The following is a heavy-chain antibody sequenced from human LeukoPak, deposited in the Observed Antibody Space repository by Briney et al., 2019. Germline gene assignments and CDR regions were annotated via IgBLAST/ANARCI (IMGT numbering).Heavy chain of an antibody. CDR3: ARFVYDSSGYSPSYTDY. D-gene: IGHD3-22*01. Sequence: ASVKVSCKASGYTFTSYGISWVRQAPGHGLEWMGWISAYNGNTNYAQKLQGRVTMTTDTSTSTAYMELRSLRSDDTAVYYCARFVYDSSGYSPSYTDYWGQGTLVTVSS. J-gene: IGHJ4*02. V-gene: IGHV1-18*01. CDR1: GYTFTSYG. CDR2: ISAYNGNT.